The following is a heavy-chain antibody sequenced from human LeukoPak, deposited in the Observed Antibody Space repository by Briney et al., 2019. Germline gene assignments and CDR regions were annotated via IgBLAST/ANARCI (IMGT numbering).Heavy chain of an antibody. J-gene: IGHJ6*02. Sequence: GASVKVSCKASGYTFTGYYMHWVRQAPGQGLEWMGRINPNSGGTNYAQKFQGRVTMTRDTSISTAYMELSRLRSDDTAVYYCARDPLFRLTRYYYYYGMDVWGQGTTVTVSS. CDR3: ARDPLFRLTRYYYYYGMDV. D-gene: IGHD2-21*01. V-gene: IGHV1-2*06. CDR2: INPNSGGT. CDR1: GYTFTGYY.